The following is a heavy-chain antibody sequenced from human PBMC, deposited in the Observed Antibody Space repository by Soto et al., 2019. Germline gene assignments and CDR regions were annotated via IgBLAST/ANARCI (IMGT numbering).Heavy chain of an antibody. V-gene: IGHV1-69*12. CDR3: ARAPCGGDCYSDY. CDR2: IIPIFGTA. D-gene: IGHD2-21*02. CDR1: GGTFSSYA. Sequence: QVQLVQSGAEVKKPGSSVKVSCKASGGTFSSYAISWVRQAPGQGLEWMGGIIPIFGTANYAQKFQGRVTITADESTSTDYMELSSLRSEDTAVYCCARAPCGGDCYSDYWGQGTLVTVSS. J-gene: IGHJ4*02.